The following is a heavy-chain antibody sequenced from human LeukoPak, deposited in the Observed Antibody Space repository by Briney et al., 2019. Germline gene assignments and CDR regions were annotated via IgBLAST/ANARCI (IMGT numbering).Heavy chain of an antibody. CDR3: ARDDDFVDY. J-gene: IGHJ4*02. CDR2: INPNSGGT. Sequence: ASVMVSCKASGYTFTGYYMHWVRQAPGQGLEWMGWINPNSGGTNYAQKFRGRVTMTRDTSNSTAYMDLSRLRSDDTAVYYCARDDDFVDYWGQGSLVTVSS. V-gene: IGHV1-2*02. D-gene: IGHD1-1*01. CDR1: GYTFTGYY.